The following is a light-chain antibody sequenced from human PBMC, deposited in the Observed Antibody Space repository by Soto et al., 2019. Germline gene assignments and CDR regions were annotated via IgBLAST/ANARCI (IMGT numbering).Light chain of an antibody. Sequence: QSALTQPPSESGAPGQTVIISCSGSSSNLGAPYDVNWFRQLPGTVPRLLIYGNNNRPSGVPDRFSGSKSGTSASLAITGLQAEDEADYYCQSYDSSLSGYVFGTGTKVTVL. CDR3: QSYDSSLSGYV. J-gene: IGLJ1*01. CDR2: GNN. CDR1: SSNLGAPYD. V-gene: IGLV1-40*01.